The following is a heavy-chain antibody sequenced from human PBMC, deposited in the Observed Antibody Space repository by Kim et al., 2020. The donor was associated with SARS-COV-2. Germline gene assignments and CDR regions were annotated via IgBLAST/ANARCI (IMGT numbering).Heavy chain of an antibody. J-gene: IGHJ6*02. V-gene: IGHV1-46*01. Sequence: ASVKVSCKASGYTFTSYYMHWVRQAPGQGLEWMGIINPSGGSTSYAQKFQGRVTMTRDTSTSTVYMELSSLRSEDTAVYYCAVGAYDILTGYHSYYYYGMDVWGQGTTVTVSS. CDR2: INPSGGST. CDR3: AVGAYDILTGYHSYYYYGMDV. D-gene: IGHD3-9*01. CDR1: GYTFTSYY.